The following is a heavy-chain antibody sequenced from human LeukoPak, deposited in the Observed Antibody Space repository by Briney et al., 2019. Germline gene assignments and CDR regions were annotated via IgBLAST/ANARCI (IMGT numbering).Heavy chain of an antibody. CDR3: AKLMGSLDAWGSFRFSFDS. Sequence: PGGSLRLSCAASGFTFSSYAMSWVRLAPGKGLDWVSTISGSGGSLYYADSMRGRFTISRDNSKNTLYLQMNSLRAEDTAVYYCAKLMGSLDAWGSFRFSFDSWGQGTLVTVSS. J-gene: IGHJ4*02. V-gene: IGHV3-23*01. D-gene: IGHD3-16*02. CDR1: GFTFSSYA. CDR2: ISGSGGSL.